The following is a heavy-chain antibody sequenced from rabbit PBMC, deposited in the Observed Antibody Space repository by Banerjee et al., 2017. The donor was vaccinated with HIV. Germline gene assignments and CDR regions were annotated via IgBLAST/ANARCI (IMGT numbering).Heavy chain of an antibody. Sequence: QEQLVESGGGLVQPGGSLKLSCKASGFSLSSYAMSWVRQAPGKGLEWIGYIDPVFGSTYYASWVNGRFTISSHNAQNTLYLQLKSLTAADTATYFCVREFEASSSGYYQYYFNLWGPGTLVTVS. CDR3: VREFEASSSGYYQYYFNL. D-gene: IGHD1-1*01. J-gene: IGHJ4*01. CDR1: GFSLSSYA. V-gene: IGHV1S47*01. CDR2: IDPVFGST.